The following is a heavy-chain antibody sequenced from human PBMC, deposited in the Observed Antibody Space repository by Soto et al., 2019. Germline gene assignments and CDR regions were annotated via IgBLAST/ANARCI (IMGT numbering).Heavy chain of an antibody. CDR3: TRGAGFFYGVDV. CDR1: GFSFSDYE. J-gene: IGHJ6*02. D-gene: IGHD3-10*01. V-gene: IGHV3-48*03. Sequence: GASVKVSCAASGFSFSDYEMNWVRQAPGKGLEWIAHISFSGSTIYYADSVKGRFSISRDNSKNFLYLQMSGLRADDSAVYYCTRGAGFFYGVDVWGLGTTVTVSS. CDR2: ISFSGSTI.